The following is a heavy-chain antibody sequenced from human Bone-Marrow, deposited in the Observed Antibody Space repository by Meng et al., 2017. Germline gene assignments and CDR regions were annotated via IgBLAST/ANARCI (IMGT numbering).Heavy chain of an antibody. V-gene: IGHV3-21*01. Sequence: GESLKISCAASGFTFSSYSMNWVRQAPGKGLEWVSSISSSSSYIYYADSVKGRFTISRDNAKNSLYLQMNSLRAEDTAVYYCARDRTHYYDSSGYYSGGDGFQHWGQGTLVTV. CDR2: ISSSSSYI. CDR3: ARDRTHYYDSSGYYSGGDGFQH. J-gene: IGHJ1*01. CDR1: GFTFSSYS. D-gene: IGHD3-22*01.